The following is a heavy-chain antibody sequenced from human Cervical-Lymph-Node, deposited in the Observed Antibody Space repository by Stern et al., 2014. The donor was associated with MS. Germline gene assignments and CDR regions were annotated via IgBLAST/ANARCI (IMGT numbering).Heavy chain of an antibody. CDR1: GYTFTAYS. V-gene: IGHV1-2*02. CDR3: AREYEPPTNWFDP. Sequence: MQLVESGAEVKKPGASVQVSCKASGYTFTAYSIHWVRQAPGHGLERMGWIYPNSGDTNIAQKFQGRVTMTRDTSISTAYMELSRLRSDDTAVYYCAREYEPPTNWFDPWGQGTLVTVSS. J-gene: IGHJ5*02. CDR2: IYPNSGDT. D-gene: IGHD2-8*01.